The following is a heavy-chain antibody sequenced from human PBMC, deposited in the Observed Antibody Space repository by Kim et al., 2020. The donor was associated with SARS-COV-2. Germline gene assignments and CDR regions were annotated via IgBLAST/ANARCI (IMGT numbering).Heavy chain of an antibody. CDR1: GFTFSSYG. CDR2: ISYDGSNK. D-gene: IGHD4-17*01. V-gene: IGHV3-30*18. Sequence: GGSLRLSCAASGFTFSSYGMHWVRQAPGKGLEWVAVISYDGSNKYYADSVKGRFTISRDNSKNTLYLQMNSLRAEDTAVYYCAKERSWGDYDYWGQGTLVTVSS. J-gene: IGHJ4*02. CDR3: AKERSWGDYDY.